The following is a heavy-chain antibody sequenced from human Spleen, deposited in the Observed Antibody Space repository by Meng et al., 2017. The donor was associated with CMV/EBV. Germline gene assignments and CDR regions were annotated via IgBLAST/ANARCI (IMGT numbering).Heavy chain of an antibody. V-gene: IGHV3-21*04. CDR3: AKHIRGNSDS. D-gene: IGHD1-7*01. J-gene: IGHJ5*01. Sequence: GGSLRLSCTASGFTFSTYMMNWVRQAPGKGLEWVAAINSKSQYIYYADSAKGRFTISRDNAKNSLYLQMNSLRTEDTALYYCAKHIRGNSDSWGQGTLVTVSS. CDR2: INSKSQYI. CDR1: GFTFSTYM.